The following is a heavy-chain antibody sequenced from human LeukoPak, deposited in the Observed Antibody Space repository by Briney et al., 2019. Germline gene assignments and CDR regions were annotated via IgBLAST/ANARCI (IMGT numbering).Heavy chain of an antibody. V-gene: IGHV4-59*08. CDR3: ARHPYYYDSSGYQAFDI. Sequence: SETLSLTCTVSGGSISSYYWSWLRQPPGKGLEWIGYIYYSGSTNYNPSLKSRVTISVDTSKNQFSLKLSSVTAADTAVYYCARHPYYYDSSGYQAFDIWGQGTMVTVSS. CDR2: IYYSGST. J-gene: IGHJ3*02. CDR1: GGSISSYY. D-gene: IGHD3-22*01.